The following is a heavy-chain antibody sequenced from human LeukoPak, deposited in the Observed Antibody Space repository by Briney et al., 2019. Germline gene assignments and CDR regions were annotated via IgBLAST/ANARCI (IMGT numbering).Heavy chain of an antibody. CDR1: GFTFSSYE. Sequence: PGGSLRLSCAASGFTFSSYEMNWVRQAPGKGLEWVSYISSSGSTIYYADSVKGRFTISRDNAKNSLYLQMNSLRAEDTAVYYCARVKGGYSYGYSKVGYYFDYWGQGTLVTVSS. CDR3: ARVKGGYSYGYSKVGYYFDY. D-gene: IGHD5-18*01. V-gene: IGHV3-48*03. CDR2: ISSSGSTI. J-gene: IGHJ4*02.